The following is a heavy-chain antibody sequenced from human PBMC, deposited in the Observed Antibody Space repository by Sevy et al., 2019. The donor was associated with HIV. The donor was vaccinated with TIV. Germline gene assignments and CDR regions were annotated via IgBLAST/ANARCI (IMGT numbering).Heavy chain of an antibody. D-gene: IGHD5-18*01. Sequence: GGSLRLSCAASGFTVSSNYMSWVRQAPGKGLEWVSVIYSGGSTYYADSVKGRFTISRDNSKNTLYLQMNSLRAEDTAVYYCAGGVDTAMSSGLDYWGQGTLVTVS. CDR1: GFTVSSNY. J-gene: IGHJ4*02. V-gene: IGHV3-53*01. CDR2: IYSGGST. CDR3: AGGVDTAMSSGLDY.